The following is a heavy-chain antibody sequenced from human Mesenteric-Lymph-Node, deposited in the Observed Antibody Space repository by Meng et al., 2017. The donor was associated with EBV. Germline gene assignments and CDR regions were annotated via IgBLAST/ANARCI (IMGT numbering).Heavy chain of an antibody. CDR2: IIPIFNTA. CDR1: GGICSGNA. V-gene: IGHV1-69*01. D-gene: IGHD5-24*01. Sequence: QVQLVQSGPEVKQPGSSWKGSCKAAGGICSGNAITWVPQAPVQGLEWMGGIIPIFNTANYAQKFQGRVTITADESTSTAYMELSSLRSEDTAVYYCARWKRRDDYNLQYYFDYWGQGTLVTVSS. J-gene: IGHJ4*02. CDR3: ARWKRRDDYNLQYYFDY.